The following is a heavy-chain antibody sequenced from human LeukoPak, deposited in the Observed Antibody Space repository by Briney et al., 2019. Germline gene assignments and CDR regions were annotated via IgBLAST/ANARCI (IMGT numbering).Heavy chain of an antibody. V-gene: IGHV1-46*01. CDR3: ARGSLSGYDFWTEFDY. D-gene: IGHD3-3*01. CDR1: GYSLTTYY. CDR2: INPSGGST. J-gene: IGHJ4*02. Sequence: GASVKVSCKASGYSLTTYYMHWVRQAPGQGLEWMAIINPSGGSTNYAQKFQGRVTMTTDTSTSTAYMELRSLRSDDTAVYYCARGSLSGYDFWTEFDYWGQGTLVTVSS.